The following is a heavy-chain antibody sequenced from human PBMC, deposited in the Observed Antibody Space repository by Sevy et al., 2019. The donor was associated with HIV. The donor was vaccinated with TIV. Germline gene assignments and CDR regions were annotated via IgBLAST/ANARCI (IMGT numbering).Heavy chain of an antibody. Sequence: GGSLRLSCAVSGFTFSSHWMFWVRQAPGKGLVWVSHINSHGTITNYADSVKGRFAISRDNTKNTIYLQMNSLRAEDTAVYYCARGQLLQCMEWLAYGLDVWGQGTTVTVSS. V-gene: IGHV3-74*01. CDR2: INSHGTIT. J-gene: IGHJ6*02. D-gene: IGHD1-26*01. CDR1: GFTFSSHW. CDR3: ARGQLLQCMEWLAYGLDV.